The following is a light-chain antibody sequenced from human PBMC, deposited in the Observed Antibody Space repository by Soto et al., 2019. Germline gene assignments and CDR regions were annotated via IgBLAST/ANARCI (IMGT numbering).Light chain of an antibody. Sequence: DIQMTQSPSSLSASVGDRVTITCRARQGIRNDLLGWYQQKPGKAPKCLIYVVSSLQSGVPSRFSGSGSWTEFTLTISSLQPEDFATYYCLQHDTYPLTFGQGTKVEIK. CDR2: VVS. V-gene: IGKV1-17*01. CDR1: QGIRND. J-gene: IGKJ1*01. CDR3: LQHDTYPLT.